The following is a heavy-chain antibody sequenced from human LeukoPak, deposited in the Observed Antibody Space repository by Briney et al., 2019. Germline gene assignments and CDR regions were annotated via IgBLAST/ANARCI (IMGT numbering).Heavy chain of an antibody. V-gene: IGHV3-23*01. D-gene: IGHD3-22*01. CDR1: GFTFSSYA. CDR2: ISGSGGST. CDR3: AKDPNYYDSSGYYAEYFQH. J-gene: IGHJ1*01. Sequence: PGGSLRLSCAASGFTFSSYAMSLVRKAPGKGLEWVSAISGSGGSTYYADSVKGRFTISRDNSKNTLYLQMNSLRAEDTAVYYCAKDPNYYDSSGYYAEYFQHWGQGTLVTVSS.